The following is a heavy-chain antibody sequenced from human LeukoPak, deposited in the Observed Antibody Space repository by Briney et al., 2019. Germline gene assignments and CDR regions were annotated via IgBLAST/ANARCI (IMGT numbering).Heavy chain of an antibody. J-gene: IGHJ4*02. CDR3: ARGFFYDSSVRHFDY. CDR2: ISYDGSNK. D-gene: IGHD3-22*01. V-gene: IGHV3-30-3*01. CDR1: GFTFSSYA. Sequence: GGSLRLSCAASGFTFSSYAMHWVRQAPGKGLEWVAVISYDGSNKYYADSVKGRFTISRDNSKNTLYLQMNSLRAEDTAVYYCARGFFYDSSVRHFDYWGQGTLVTVSS.